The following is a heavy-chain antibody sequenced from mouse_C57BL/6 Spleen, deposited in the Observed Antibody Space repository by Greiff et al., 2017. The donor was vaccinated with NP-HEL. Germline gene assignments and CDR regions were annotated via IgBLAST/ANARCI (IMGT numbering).Heavy chain of an antibody. D-gene: IGHD1-1*01. J-gene: IGHJ2*01. V-gene: IGHV1-69*01. Sequence: VQLQQPGAELVMPGASVKLSCKASGYTFTSYWMHWVKQRPGQGLEWIGEIDPSDSYTNYNQKFKGKSTLTVDKSSSTAYMQLSSLTSEDSAVYYCARSHYGSSFFDYWGQGTTLTVSS. CDR3: ARSHYGSSFFDY. CDR2: IDPSDSYT. CDR1: GYTFTSYW.